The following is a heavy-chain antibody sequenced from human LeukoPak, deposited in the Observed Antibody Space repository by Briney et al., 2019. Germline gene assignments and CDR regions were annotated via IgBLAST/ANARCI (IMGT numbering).Heavy chain of an antibody. CDR2: ISSGGGT. Sequence: GGSLRLSCAASGFTFSSYAMRWVRQAPGKGLEWVSGISSGGGTYYADSVKGRFSISRDNSKNTLYLQMNNLRAEDTAVYYCAKDGYSNSRYDWFDPWGQGTLVTVSS. V-gene: IGHV3-23*01. CDR1: GFTFSSYA. J-gene: IGHJ5*02. CDR3: AKDGYSNSRYDWFDP. D-gene: IGHD6-13*01.